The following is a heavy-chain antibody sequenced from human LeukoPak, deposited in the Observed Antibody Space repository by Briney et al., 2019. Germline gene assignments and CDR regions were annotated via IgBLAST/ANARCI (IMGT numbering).Heavy chain of an antibody. V-gene: IGHV3-30*18. Sequence: GRSLRLSCAASGFTFSSYGMHWVRQAPGKGLEWVAVISYDGSNKYYADSVKGRFTISRDNSKNTLYLQMNSLRAEDTAVYYCTKELRGYSYGLRNNWFDPWGQGTLVTVSS. CDR1: GFTFSSYG. J-gene: IGHJ5*02. CDR2: ISYDGSNK. CDR3: TKELRGYSYGLRNNWFDP. D-gene: IGHD5-18*01.